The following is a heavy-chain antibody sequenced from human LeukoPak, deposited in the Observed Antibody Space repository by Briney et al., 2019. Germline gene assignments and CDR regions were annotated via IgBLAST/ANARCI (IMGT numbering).Heavy chain of an antibody. D-gene: IGHD6-13*01. CDR2: IYTSGST. Sequence: SETLSLTCTASGVSISNYYRSWIRQPAGKRLEWIGRIYTSGSTNYNPSLKSRVTMSVDTSKNQFSLKLSSVTAADTAVYYCARDRVAAAGTDYWGQGTLVTVSA. J-gene: IGHJ4*02. CDR3: ARDRVAAAGTDY. V-gene: IGHV4-4*07. CDR1: GVSISNYY.